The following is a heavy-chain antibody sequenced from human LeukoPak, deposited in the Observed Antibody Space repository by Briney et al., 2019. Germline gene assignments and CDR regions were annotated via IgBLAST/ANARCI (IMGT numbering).Heavy chain of an antibody. CDR1: GGSISSGSYY. D-gene: IGHD1-26*01. J-gene: IGHJ5*02. CDR2: IYTSGST. CDR3: ARDRGSYIRRDNWFDP. V-gene: IGHV4-61*02. Sequence: PSETLSLTCTVSGGSISSGSYYWSWIRQPAGKGLEWIGRIYTSGSTNYNPSLKSRVTISVDTSKNQFSLKLSSVTAADTAVYYCARDRGSYIRRDNWFDPWGQGTLVTVSS.